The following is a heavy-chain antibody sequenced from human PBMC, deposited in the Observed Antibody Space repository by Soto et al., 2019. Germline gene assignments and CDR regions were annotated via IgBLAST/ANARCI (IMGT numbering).Heavy chain of an antibody. D-gene: IGHD3-22*01. V-gene: IGHV1-69*01. Sequence: SVKFSCKASGGTFSSYAISWVRQAPGQGLEWMGGIIPIFGTANYAQKFQGRVTITADESTSTAYMELSSLRSEDTAVYYCALYYYDSSGYYPNYYYYGMDVWGQGTTVTVSS. CDR2: IIPIFGTA. CDR3: ALYYYDSSGYYPNYYYYGMDV. J-gene: IGHJ6*02. CDR1: GGTFSSYA.